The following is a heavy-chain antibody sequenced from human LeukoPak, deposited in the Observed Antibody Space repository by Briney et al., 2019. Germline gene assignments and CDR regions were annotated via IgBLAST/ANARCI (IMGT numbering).Heavy chain of an antibody. D-gene: IGHD6-13*01. J-gene: IGHJ4*02. CDR3: ARKLGMYSSRWYSFDY. Sequence: SQTLLLTCAISGDSVSSNSAAWNWIRQSPSRGLEWLGRTYYRSKWYNDYAVSVKSRITINPDTSKNQFSLQLNSVTPEDTAVYYCARKLGMYSSRWYSFDYWGQGTLVTVSS. V-gene: IGHV6-1*01. CDR2: TYYRSKWYN. CDR1: GDSVSSNSAA.